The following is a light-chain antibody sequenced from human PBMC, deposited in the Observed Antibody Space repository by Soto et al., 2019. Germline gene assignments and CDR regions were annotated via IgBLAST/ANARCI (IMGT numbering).Light chain of an antibody. CDR2: EVN. Sequence: QSVLTQPPSASGPPGQSVTISCTGTSNDVGAYKYVSWYQQHPGKAPKLIIYEVNKRPSGVPDRFSGSKSGSTASLIVSGLQAEDEADYYCNSYAGSVVLFGGGTKLTVL. J-gene: IGLJ2*01. CDR3: NSYAGSVVL. CDR1: SNDVGAYKY. V-gene: IGLV2-8*01.